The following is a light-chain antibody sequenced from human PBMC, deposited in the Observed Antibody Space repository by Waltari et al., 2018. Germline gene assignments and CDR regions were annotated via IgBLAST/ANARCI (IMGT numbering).Light chain of an antibody. CDR2: EVS. CDR3: SSYAGSTWV. CDR1: SSDVGGYNY. J-gene: IGLJ3*02. Sequence: QSALTQPPSASGSPGQSVTISCTGTSSDVGGYNYVSWYQQHPGKAPKLMIYEVSKRPSGVPDRFSGSKFGNTASLTVSGLQAEDEADYYCSSYAGSTWVFGGGTKLTVL. V-gene: IGLV2-8*01.